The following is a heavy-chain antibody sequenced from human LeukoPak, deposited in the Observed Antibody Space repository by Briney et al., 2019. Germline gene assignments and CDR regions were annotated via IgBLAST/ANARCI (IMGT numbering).Heavy chain of an antibody. CDR3: ASGPSVSGYYDY. D-gene: IGHD3-3*01. J-gene: IGHJ4*02. CDR1: GYTFTDYY. V-gene: IGHV1-69-2*01. Sequence: ASVKVSCKVSGYTFTDYYMHRVQQAPGKGLEWMGLVDPEDGETIYAEKFQGRVTITADTSTDTAYMELSSLRSEDTAVYYCASGPSVSGYYDYWGQGTLVTVSS. CDR2: VDPEDGET.